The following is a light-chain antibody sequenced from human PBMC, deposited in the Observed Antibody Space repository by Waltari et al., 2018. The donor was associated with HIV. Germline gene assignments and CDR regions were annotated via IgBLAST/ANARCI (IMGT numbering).Light chain of an antibody. CDR2: RAS. V-gene: IGKV1-33*01. J-gene: IGKJ4*01. CDR3: QQYADLPLT. CDR1: QDIRHY. Sequence: DIQMTQSASSLSASVGDRVTITCQASQDIRHYLTWYQQKPGKAPKLLIFRASNLQTEVPSRFSGSGSGTYFTLTISGLQPEDIATYYCQQYADLPLTFGGGAKLEIK.